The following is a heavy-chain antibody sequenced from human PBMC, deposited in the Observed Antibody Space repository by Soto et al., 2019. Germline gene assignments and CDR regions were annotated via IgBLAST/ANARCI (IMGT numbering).Heavy chain of an antibody. Sequence: EVQLVETGGGLIQPGGSLRLSCAASGFTFSSYSMNWVRQAPGKGLEWVSSISSSSSYIYYADSVKGRFTISRDNAKNSLYLQMNSLRAEDTAVYYCASRHNYYDSSGYYYQLDYWGQGTLVTVSS. D-gene: IGHD3-22*01. CDR1: GFTFSSYS. J-gene: IGHJ4*02. CDR2: ISSSSSYI. CDR3: ASRHNYYDSSGYYYQLDY. V-gene: IGHV3-21*01.